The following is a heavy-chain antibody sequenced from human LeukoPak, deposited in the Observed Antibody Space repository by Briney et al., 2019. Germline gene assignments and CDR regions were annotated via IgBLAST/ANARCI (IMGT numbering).Heavy chain of an antibody. J-gene: IGHJ4*02. V-gene: IGHV1-2*02. CDR1: GYTFTGYY. CDR2: INPNSGGT. CDR3: ARPECSSTSCYKAY. D-gene: IGHD2-2*02. Sequence: GASVKVSCKVSGYTFTGYYMHWVRQAPGQGLEWMGWINPNSGGTNYAQKFQGRVTMTRDTSISTAYMELSRLRSDDTAVYYCARPECSSTSCYKAYWGQGTLVTVSS.